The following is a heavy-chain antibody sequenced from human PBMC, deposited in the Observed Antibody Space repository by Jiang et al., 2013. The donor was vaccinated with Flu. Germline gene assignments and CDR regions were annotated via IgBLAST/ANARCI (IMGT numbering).Heavy chain of an antibody. Sequence: LLKPSETLSLTCTVSGASMHGYYWSWIRQPPGKGLEWIGYLFYTDSTTYNPSLNSRVTISADKSKGQFSLKLTSVSAADTAVYYCARDSDYGMDVWGQGTTVIVSS. CDR1: GASMHGYY. J-gene: IGHJ6*02. V-gene: IGHV4-59*01. CDR3: ARDSDYGMDV. CDR2: LFYTDST.